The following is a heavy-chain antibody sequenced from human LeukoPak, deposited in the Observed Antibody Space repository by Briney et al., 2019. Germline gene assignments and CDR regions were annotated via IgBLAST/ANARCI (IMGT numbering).Heavy chain of an antibody. CDR3: ARTSGAAIAVAGTLGY. Sequence: SVKVSCKASGGTCSSYAISWVRQAPGQGLEWMGGIIPIFGTANYAQKSQGRVTITADESTSTAYMELSSLRSEDTAVYYCARTSGAAIAVAGTLGYRGQGTLVTVSS. V-gene: IGHV1-69*13. CDR2: IIPIFGTA. D-gene: IGHD6-19*01. J-gene: IGHJ4*02. CDR1: GGTCSSYA.